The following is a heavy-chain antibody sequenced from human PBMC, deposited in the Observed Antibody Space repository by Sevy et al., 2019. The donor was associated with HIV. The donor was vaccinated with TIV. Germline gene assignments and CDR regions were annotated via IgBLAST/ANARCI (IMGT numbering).Heavy chain of an antibody. V-gene: IGHV4-34*01. D-gene: IGHD6-6*01. Sequence: SETLSLTCAVYGGSFSGYYWSWIRQPPGKGLEWIGEINHSGSTNYNPSLKSRVTISVDTSKNQFSLKLSSVTAADKAVYYCARGRIAARRANWFDPWGQGTLVTVSS. CDR2: INHSGST. CDR1: GGSFSGYY. J-gene: IGHJ5*02. CDR3: ARGRIAARRANWFDP.